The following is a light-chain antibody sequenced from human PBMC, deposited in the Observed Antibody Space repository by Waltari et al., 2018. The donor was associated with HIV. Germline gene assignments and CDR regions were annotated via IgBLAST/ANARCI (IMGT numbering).Light chain of an antibody. CDR2: AAS. J-gene: IGKJ1*01. CDR1: QNITTY. Sequence: DIQMTQSPSSLSASVGDRVTITCRASQNITTYLNWYQQKPGKAPNLLIYAASSLQSGVPSRFSGSGSGTDFTLAISSLQSEDFATYYCQQSCSTPRTFGQGTRVDTK. V-gene: IGKV1-39*01. CDR3: QQSCSTPRT.